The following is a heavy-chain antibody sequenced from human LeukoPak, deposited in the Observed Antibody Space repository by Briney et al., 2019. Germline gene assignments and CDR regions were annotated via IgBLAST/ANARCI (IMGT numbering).Heavy chain of an antibody. J-gene: IGHJ5*02. CDR3: AREAPSTSWFDP. CDR1: GYTFTSYY. Sequence: ASVKVSCKASGYTFTSYYIHWVRQAPGQGLGYMGIINPSGNTNYAQKFQGRVTMTRDTSTSTVYMELTSLRSEDTAVYYCAREAPSTSWFDPWGQGTLVTVSS. V-gene: IGHV1-46*01. D-gene: IGHD2/OR15-2a*01. CDR2: INPSGNT.